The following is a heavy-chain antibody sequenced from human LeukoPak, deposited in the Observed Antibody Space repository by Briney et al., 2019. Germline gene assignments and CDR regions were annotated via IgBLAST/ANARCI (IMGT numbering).Heavy chain of an antibody. Sequence: ETLSLTCGVYGGSFSGYYWSWIRQSPVRGLEWIGEINQRGGTNYNPSLKSRVTISVDTSKNQFSLVVNSVTAADTGVYYCATKYSVAVAANPPYFDFWGQGILVTVSS. D-gene: IGHD6-19*01. J-gene: IGHJ4*02. CDR3: ATKYSVAVAANPPYFDF. V-gene: IGHV4-34*01. CDR2: INQRGGT. CDR1: GGSFSGYY.